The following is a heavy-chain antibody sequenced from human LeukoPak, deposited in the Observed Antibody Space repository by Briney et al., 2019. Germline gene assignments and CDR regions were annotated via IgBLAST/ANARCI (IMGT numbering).Heavy chain of an antibody. CDR2: ISTSGTNT. CDR1: GFIFSSYA. CDR3: AMNSSGWYLNY. V-gene: IGHV3-23*01. Sequence: GGSLRLSCAASGFIFSSYAMGWVRQAPGKGLDWVSAISTSGTNTYYADSVKGRFTISRDNSKNTLYLQMNSLRAEDTAVYYCAMNSSGWYLNYWGQGTLVTVSS. J-gene: IGHJ4*02. D-gene: IGHD6-19*01.